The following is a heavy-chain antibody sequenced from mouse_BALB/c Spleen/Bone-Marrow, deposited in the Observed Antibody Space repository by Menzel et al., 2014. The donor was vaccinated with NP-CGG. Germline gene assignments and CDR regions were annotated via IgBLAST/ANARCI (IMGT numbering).Heavy chain of an antibody. CDR3: ARDHGYPGGFAH. CDR2: ISNLAYSI. V-gene: IGHV5-15*02. CDR1: GFTFSDYG. Sequence: EVKVEESGGGLVQPGGSRKLSCAASGFTFSDYGMAWVRQAPGKGPEWVAFISNLAYSIYYADTVTGRFTISRENAKNTLYLEVSSLGSEDTAMYYCARDHGYPGGFAHWGQGTLVTVSA. D-gene: IGHD2-2*01. J-gene: IGHJ3*01.